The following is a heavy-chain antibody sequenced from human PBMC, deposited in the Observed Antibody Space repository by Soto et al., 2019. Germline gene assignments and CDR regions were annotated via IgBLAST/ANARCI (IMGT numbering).Heavy chain of an antibody. Sequence: LSLTCAVSGYSISSGYYWGWIRQPPGKGPEWIGSTYHSGSTFYNLSLRSRVTISVDSSKNQFSLKLTSVTAADTAVYFCARDPYCTSSSCPGPLDFWGQGTLVTVSS. CDR3: ARDPYCTSSSCPGPLDF. CDR2: TYHSGST. J-gene: IGHJ4*02. V-gene: IGHV4-38-2*02. D-gene: IGHD2-2*01. CDR1: GYSISSGYY.